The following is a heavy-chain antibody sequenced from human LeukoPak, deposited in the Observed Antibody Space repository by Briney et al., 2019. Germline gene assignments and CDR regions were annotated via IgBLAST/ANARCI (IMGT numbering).Heavy chain of an antibody. J-gene: IGHJ4*02. CDR1: GFTFSVYA. V-gene: IGHV3-30*04. CDR3: ARDSRYCAGGSCYVRY. CDR2: LSYDETHK. Sequence: GRSLRLSCAASGFTFSVYAIHWVRQAPGKGLEWVAVLSYDETHKYYTDSVRGRFTISRDNSKNTVYLQMNSLRAEDTAVYYCARDSRYCAGGSCYVRYWGQGTLVTVSS. D-gene: IGHD2-15*01.